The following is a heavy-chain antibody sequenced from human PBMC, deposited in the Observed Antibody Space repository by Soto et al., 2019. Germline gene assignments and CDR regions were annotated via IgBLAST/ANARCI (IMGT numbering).Heavy chain of an antibody. CDR3: ARARKDYYGSGSFTVDY. CDR2: INHSGST. V-gene: IGHV4-34*01. D-gene: IGHD3-10*01. CDR1: GGSFSGYY. Sequence: QVQLQQWGAGLLKPSETLSLTCAVYGGSFSGYYWSWIRQPPGKGLEWIGEINHSGSTNYNPSLKSRVTRSVDTSKNQFSLKLSSVTAADTAVYYCARARKDYYGSGSFTVDYWGQGTLVTVSS. J-gene: IGHJ4*02.